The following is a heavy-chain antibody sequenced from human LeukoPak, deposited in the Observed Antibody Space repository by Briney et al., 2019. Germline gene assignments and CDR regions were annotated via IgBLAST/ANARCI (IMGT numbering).Heavy chain of an antibody. D-gene: IGHD1-14*01. J-gene: IGHJ4*02. V-gene: IGHV4-31*03. CDR3: ARVSRYNFDY. CDR1: GGSISSGGYY. Sequence: SQTLSLTCTVSGGSISSGGYYWSWIRQHPGKGLEWIGYIYYSGSTYYNPSLKNRVTISVDTSKNQFSLKLSSVTAADTAVYYCARVSRYNFDYWGQGTLVTVSS. CDR2: IYYSGST.